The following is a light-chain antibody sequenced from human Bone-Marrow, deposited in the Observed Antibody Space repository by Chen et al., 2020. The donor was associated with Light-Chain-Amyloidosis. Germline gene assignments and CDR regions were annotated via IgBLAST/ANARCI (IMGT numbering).Light chain of an antibody. CDR1: DLPTKY. Sequence: ELTQPPSVSVSPGQTARITCSGDDLPTKYAYWYQQKPGQAPVLVIHRDTERPSGISERFSGSSSGTTATLTISGVQAEDEADYHCQSADSSGTYEVIFGGGTKLTVL. J-gene: IGLJ2*01. CDR2: RDT. CDR3: QSADSSGTYEVI. V-gene: IGLV3-25*03.